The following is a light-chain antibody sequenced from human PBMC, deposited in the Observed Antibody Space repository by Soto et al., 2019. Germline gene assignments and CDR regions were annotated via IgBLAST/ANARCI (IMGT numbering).Light chain of an antibody. V-gene: IGKV1-17*01. CDR1: QDIRNY. CDR3: QQYGSFSPIT. J-gene: IGKJ4*01. CDR2: DAS. Sequence: DIQMTQSPPSLSASVGDRVTITCRANQDIRNYLGWYQQRPGIAPKLLIFDASILQSGVPSRFSGSGSGTEFTLSISRLQTDDFATYYCQQYGSFSPITFGGGTKVDIK.